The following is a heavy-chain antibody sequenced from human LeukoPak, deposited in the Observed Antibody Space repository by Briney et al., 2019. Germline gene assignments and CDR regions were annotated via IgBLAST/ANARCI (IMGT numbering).Heavy chain of an antibody. J-gene: IGHJ5*02. CDR1: GGSISGSSYY. CDR3: ARDLDGYHRA. V-gene: IGHV4-61*01. Sequence: PSETLSLTCTVSGGSISGSSYYWGWIRQPPGKGLEWIGYIYYSGSTNYNPSLKSRVTISVDTSKNQFSLKLSSVTAADTAVYYCARDLDGYHRAWGQGTLVTVSS. D-gene: IGHD5-24*01. CDR2: IYYSGST.